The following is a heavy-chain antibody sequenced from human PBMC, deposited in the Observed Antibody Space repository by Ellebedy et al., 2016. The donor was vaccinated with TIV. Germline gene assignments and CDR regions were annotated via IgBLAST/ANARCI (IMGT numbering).Heavy chain of an antibody. CDR2: INPNSGGT. D-gene: IGHD6-19*01. J-gene: IGHJ4*02. Sequence: ASVKVSCXASGYTFTSYYMHWVRQAPGQGLEWMGWINPNSGGTNYAQKFQGWVTMTRDTSISTAYMELSRLRSDDTAVYYCARAYSSGWYFDYWGQGTLVTVSS. CDR1: GYTFTSYY. CDR3: ARAYSSGWYFDY. V-gene: IGHV1-2*04.